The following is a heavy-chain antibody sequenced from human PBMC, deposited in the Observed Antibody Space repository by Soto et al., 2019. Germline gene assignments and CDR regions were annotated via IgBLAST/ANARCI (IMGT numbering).Heavy chain of an antibody. D-gene: IGHD3-9*01. CDR1: GGSISSGGYY. Sequence: SETLSLTCTVSGGSISSGGYYWSWIRQHPGKGPEWIGYIYYSGSTYYNPSLKSRVTISVDTSKNQFSLKLSSVTAADTAVYYCARVLRHYDILTGYYPEYFDYWGQGTLVTVSS. CDR3: ARVLRHYDILTGYYPEYFDY. V-gene: IGHV4-31*03. J-gene: IGHJ4*02. CDR2: IYYSGST.